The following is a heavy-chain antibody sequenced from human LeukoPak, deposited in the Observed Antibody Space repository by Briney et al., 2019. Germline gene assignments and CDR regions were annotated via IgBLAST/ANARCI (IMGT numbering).Heavy chain of an antibody. D-gene: IGHD3-10*01. CDR3: ARGDDGSGSFYFDY. V-gene: IGHV3-30*01. CDR1: GFTFSSYA. Sequence: GKSLRLSCAASGFTFSSYAMDWVRQARGKGLEWVAVISYDGSNKYYADSVKGRFTISRDNSKNTLYLQMNSLRAEDTAVYYCARGDDGSGSFYFDYWGQGTLVTVSS. CDR2: ISYDGSNK. J-gene: IGHJ4*02.